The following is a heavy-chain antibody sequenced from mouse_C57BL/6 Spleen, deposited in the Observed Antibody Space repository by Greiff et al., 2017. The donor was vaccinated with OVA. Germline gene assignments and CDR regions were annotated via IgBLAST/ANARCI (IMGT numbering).Heavy chain of an antibody. CDR3: ARRGALLYFDY. CDR1: GFSLSTSGMG. J-gene: IGHJ2*01. D-gene: IGHD2-10*01. V-gene: IGHV8-12*01. Sequence: QVTLKVCGPGILQSSQTLSLTCSFSGFSLSTSGMGVSWIRQPSGKGLEWLAHIYWDDDKRYNPSLKSRLTISKDTSRNQVFLKITSVDTADTATYYCARRGALLYFDYWGQGTTLTVSS. CDR2: IYWDDDK.